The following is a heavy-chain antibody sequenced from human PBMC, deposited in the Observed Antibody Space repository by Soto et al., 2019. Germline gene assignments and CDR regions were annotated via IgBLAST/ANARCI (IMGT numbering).Heavy chain of an antibody. D-gene: IGHD3-9*01. CDR1: GFTFSNDW. Sequence: LRLSCAASGFTFSNDWMHWVRQAPGKGLEWVSRINADGGSTHYADSVRGRFTISRDNAKNTLFLQLNSLRVEDTAIYYCIKVLTRGVGVPRFYFDSWGQGTLVTVPS. V-gene: IGHV3-74*01. J-gene: IGHJ4*02. CDR2: INADGGST. CDR3: IKVLTRGVGVPRFYFDS.